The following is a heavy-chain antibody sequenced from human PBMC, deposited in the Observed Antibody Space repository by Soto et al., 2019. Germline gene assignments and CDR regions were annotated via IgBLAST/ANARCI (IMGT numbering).Heavy chain of an antibody. J-gene: IGHJ4*02. CDR2: IGTAGDT. CDR3: AAYDTRGRFEY. V-gene: IGHV3-13*01. CDR1: GFTFSSYD. Sequence: EVQLVESGGGLVQPGGSLRLSCAASGFTFSSYDMHWVRQATGKGLEWVSAIGTAGDTYYPGSVKGRFTISRENAKTSFYLRRIRLRAGDTAVFYCAAYDTRGRFEYWGPGTLVTVFS. D-gene: IGHD3-22*01.